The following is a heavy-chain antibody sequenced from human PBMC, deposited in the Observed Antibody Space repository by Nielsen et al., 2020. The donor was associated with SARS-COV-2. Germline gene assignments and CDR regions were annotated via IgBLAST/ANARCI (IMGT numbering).Heavy chain of an antibody. Sequence: LRLSCTVSGGSISSSSYYWGWIRQPAGKGLEWIGRFYPSGSITYNPSLQSRVTMSVDTSKNQFSLNLRSVTAADTAVYYCARVPQWYFDLWGRGTLVTVSS. CDR3: ARVPQWYFDL. CDR1: GGSISSSSYY. CDR2: FYPSGSI. V-gene: IGHV4-61*02. J-gene: IGHJ2*01.